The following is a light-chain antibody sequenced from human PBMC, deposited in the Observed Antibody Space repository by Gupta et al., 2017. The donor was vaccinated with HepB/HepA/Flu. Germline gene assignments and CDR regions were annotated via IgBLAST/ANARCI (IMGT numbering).Light chain of an antibody. CDR3: RQGLQSPPT. Sequence: DIVMTQSALSLSVTPGEPASISCRSSQSLLYSNGYNYLDWYVQKAGQSPQLLFYLGSKRASGVPDRISVSGSGTDFTLKISRGEAEDVGIYYCRQGLQSPPTFGGGTRVEIK. CDR1: QSLLYSNGYNY. J-gene: IGKJ4*01. V-gene: IGKV2-28*01. CDR2: LGS.